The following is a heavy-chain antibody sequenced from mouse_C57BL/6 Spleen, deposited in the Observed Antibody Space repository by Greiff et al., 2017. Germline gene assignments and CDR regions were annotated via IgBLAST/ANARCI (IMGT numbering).Heavy chain of an antibody. CDR2: INPGSGGT. V-gene: IGHV1-54*01. CDR1: GYAFTNYL. D-gene: IGHD3-1*01. J-gene: IGHJ2*01. CDR3: AREGGF. Sequence: QVQLQQSGAELVRPGTSVKVSCKASGYAFTNYLIEWVKQRPGQGLEWIGVINPGSGGTNYNEKFKGKATLTADKSSSTAYMQLSSLTSEDSAVYFCAREGGFWGQGTPLTVSS.